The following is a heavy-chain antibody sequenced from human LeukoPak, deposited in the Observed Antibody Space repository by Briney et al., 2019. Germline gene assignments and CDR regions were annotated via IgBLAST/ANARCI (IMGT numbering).Heavy chain of an antibody. V-gene: IGHV3-23*01. D-gene: IGHD2-8*01. CDR2: ISGCGGRT. Sequence: GGSLRLSCAASGFPFSSYAMRWVRQAPGKGLEWVQHISGCGGRTLYADSVKGRFTISRDNSKNTLYLQMNSLRAEDTAVYYCACSRAGMGDYFDYWGQGTLVTVSS. CDR1: GFPFSSYA. CDR3: ACSRAGMGDYFDY. J-gene: IGHJ4*02.